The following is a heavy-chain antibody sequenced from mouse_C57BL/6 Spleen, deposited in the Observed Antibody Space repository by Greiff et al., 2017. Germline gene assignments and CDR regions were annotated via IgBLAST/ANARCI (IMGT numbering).Heavy chain of an antibody. J-gene: IGHJ4*01. CDR2: IYPSDSET. D-gene: IGHD2-2*01. V-gene: IGHV1-61*01. CDR3: ARTVTGAMDY. CDR1: GYTFTSYW. Sequence: LQQPGAELVRPGSSVKLSCKASGYTFTSYWMDWVKQRPGQGLEWIGNIYPSDSETHYNQKFKDKATLTVDKSSSTAYMQLSSLTSEDSAVYYCARTVTGAMDYWGQGTSVTVSS.